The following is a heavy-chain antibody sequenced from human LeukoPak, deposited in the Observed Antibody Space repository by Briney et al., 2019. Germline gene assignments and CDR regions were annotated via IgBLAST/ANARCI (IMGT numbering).Heavy chain of an antibody. CDR1: GFTVSSNY. CDR3: ARVSSSWYVSYFDY. Sequence: GRSLRLSCAASGFTVSSNYMSWVRQAPGKGLEWVSVIYSGGSTYYADSVKGRFTISRDNSKNTLYLQMNSLRAEDTAVYYCARVSSSWYVSYFDYWGQGTLVTVSS. J-gene: IGHJ4*02. D-gene: IGHD6-13*01. V-gene: IGHV3-66*01. CDR2: IYSGGST.